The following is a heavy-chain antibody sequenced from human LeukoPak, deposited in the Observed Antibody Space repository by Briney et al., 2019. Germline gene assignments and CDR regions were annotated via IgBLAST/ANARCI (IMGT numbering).Heavy chain of an antibody. Sequence: SETLSLTCAVYGGSFSGYYWSWIRQPPGKGLEWSGEINHSGSTNYNPSLKSRVTISVDTSKNQFSLKLSSVTAADTAVYYCARGAPNAFDIWGQGTMVTVSS. V-gene: IGHV4-34*01. CDR3: ARGAPNAFDI. CDR2: INHSGST. J-gene: IGHJ3*02. D-gene: IGHD3-10*01. CDR1: GGSFSGYY.